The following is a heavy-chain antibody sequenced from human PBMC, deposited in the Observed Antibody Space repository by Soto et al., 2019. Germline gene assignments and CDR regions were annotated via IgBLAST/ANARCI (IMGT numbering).Heavy chain of an antibody. J-gene: IGHJ4*02. CDR1: GFTVSSNY. CDR3: ARGGGPFMNSVTNPFDY. D-gene: IGHD4-17*01. Sequence: GGSLRLSCAASGFTVSSNYMSWVRQAPGKGLVWVSYISSSSTTKYYADSVKGRFTISRDNAKNSLYLQMNSLRAEDTAVYYCARGGGPFMNSVTNPFDYWGQGTLVTVSS. V-gene: IGHV3-48*01. CDR2: ISSSSTTK.